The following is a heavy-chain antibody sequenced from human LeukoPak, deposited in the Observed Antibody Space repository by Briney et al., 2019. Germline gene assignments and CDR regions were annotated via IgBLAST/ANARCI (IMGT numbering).Heavy chain of an antibody. Sequence: GGSLRLSCAASGFTFSSYAMSWVRQAPGKGLEWVSVISDSGASTYYADSVKGRFTISRDNSKNTLYLQMNSLRVEDTAVYYCAKGGGYSSSSPVDYWGQGTLVTVSS. CDR3: AKGGGYSSSSPVDY. CDR1: GFTFSSYA. CDR2: ISDSGAST. D-gene: IGHD6-6*01. V-gene: IGHV3-23*01. J-gene: IGHJ4*02.